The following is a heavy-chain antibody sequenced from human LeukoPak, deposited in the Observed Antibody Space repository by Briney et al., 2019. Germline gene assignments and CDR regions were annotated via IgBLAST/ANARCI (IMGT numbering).Heavy chain of an antibody. CDR2: ISSSSSTI. D-gene: IGHD3-3*01. CDR3: AKAPPFPYYDFWSGYPYYFDY. V-gene: IGHV3-48*01. Sequence: QPGGSLRLSCAASGFTFSSYSMNWVRQAPGKGLEWVSYISSSSSTIYYADSVKGRFTISRDNAKNSLYLQMNSLRAEDTAVYYCAKAPPFPYYDFWSGYPYYFDYWGQGTLVTVSS. CDR1: GFTFSSYS. J-gene: IGHJ4*02.